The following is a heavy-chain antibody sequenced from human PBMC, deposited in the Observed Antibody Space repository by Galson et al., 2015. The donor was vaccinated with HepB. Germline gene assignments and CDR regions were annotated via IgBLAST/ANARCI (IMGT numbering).Heavy chain of an antibody. V-gene: IGHV3-64D*06. CDR2: MSRDGGST. CDR3: VSQGDYGGNPLDY. Sequence: SLRLSCAASGFTFSSYAMHWVRQAPAKGLEYVSAMSRDGGSTYYADSVKGRFTISRDNSKNTLYLQMSSLRAEDTAVYYCVSQGDYGGNPLDYWGQGTLVTVSS. CDR1: GFTFSSYA. D-gene: IGHD4-23*01. J-gene: IGHJ4*02.